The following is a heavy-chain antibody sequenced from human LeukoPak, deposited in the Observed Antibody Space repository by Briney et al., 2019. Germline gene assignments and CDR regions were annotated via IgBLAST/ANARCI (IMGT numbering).Heavy chain of an antibody. CDR3: ARRDYYDSSGYYLDYYYYYGMDV. D-gene: IGHD3-22*01. Sequence: GASVKVSCKASGYTFTSYDINWVRQATGQGLEWMGWMNPNSGNTGYAQKFQGRVTMTRNTSISTAYMELSSLRSEDTAVYYCARRDYYDSSGYYLDYYYYYGMDVWGQGTTVTVSS. CDR1: GYTFTSYD. CDR2: MNPNSGNT. J-gene: IGHJ6*02. V-gene: IGHV1-8*01.